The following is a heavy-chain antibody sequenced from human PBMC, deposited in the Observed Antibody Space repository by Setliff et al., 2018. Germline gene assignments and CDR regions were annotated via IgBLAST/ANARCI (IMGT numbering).Heavy chain of an antibody. CDR3: ARDRQGDGNYYMDV. J-gene: IGHJ6*03. CDR1: GFTFSDYY. V-gene: IGHV3-11*01. D-gene: IGHD1-1*01. CDR2: ISSSGRTI. Sequence: GGSLRLSCATSGFTFSDYYMSWIRQTPGKGLEWVAYISSSGRTIYYADSVKGRFTISRDNSKNTLYLQMDSLRAEDTALYFCARDRQGDGNYYMDVWGKGTTVTVSS.